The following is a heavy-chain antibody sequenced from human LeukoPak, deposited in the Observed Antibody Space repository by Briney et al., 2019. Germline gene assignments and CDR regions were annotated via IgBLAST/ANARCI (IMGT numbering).Heavy chain of an antibody. V-gene: IGHV3-30*18. J-gene: IGHJ6*02. CDR1: GFTFSSYG. Sequence: AGGSLRLSCAASGFTFSSYGMHWFRQAPGKGLEWVAVISYDGSNKYYADSVKGRFTISRDNSKNTLYLQMNSLRAEDTAVYYCAKDLASANYYGMDVWGQGTTVTVSS. CDR3: AKDLASANYYGMDV. CDR2: ISYDGSNK.